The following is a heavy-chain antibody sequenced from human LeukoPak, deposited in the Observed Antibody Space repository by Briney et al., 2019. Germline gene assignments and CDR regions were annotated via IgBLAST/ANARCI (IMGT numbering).Heavy chain of an antibody. Sequence: PGGSLRLSCAASGFTFSSYSMDWVRQAPGKGLEWVSSISSSSSYIYYADSVKGRFTISRDNAKNSLYLQMNSLRAEDTAVYYCARRGGSSSWYGLHTGYFDYWGQGTLVTVSS. D-gene: IGHD6-13*01. CDR1: GFTFSSYS. CDR3: ARRGGSSSWYGLHTGYFDY. J-gene: IGHJ4*02. CDR2: ISSSSSYI. V-gene: IGHV3-21*01.